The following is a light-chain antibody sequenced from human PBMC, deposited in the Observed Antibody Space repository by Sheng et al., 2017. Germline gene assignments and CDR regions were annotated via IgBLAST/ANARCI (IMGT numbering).Light chain of an antibody. CDR1: QSISSY. Sequence: DIQMTQSPSSLSASVGDRVTITCRASQSISSYLNWYQQKPGKAPKLVIYATSGLETGVPSRFSGSAFGTDFTLTITSLQPEDFATYYCQQSYSALFSFGPGTIIDLK. V-gene: IGKV1-39*01. CDR2: ATS. CDR3: QQSYSALFS. J-gene: IGKJ3*01.